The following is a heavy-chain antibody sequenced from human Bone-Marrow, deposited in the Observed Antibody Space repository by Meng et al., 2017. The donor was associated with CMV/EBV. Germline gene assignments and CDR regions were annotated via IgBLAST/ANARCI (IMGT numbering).Heavy chain of an antibody. D-gene: IGHD3-10*01. CDR3: ARDNGGWFGELGAFDI. Sequence: ASVKVSCKASGYTFTGYYMHWVRQAPGQGLEWMGWINPNSGGTNYAQKFQGRVTMTRDTSISTAYMELSRLRSDDTAVYCCARDNGGWFGELGAFDIWGQGTMVTVSS. CDR1: GYTFTGYY. V-gene: IGHV1-2*02. J-gene: IGHJ3*02. CDR2: INPNSGGT.